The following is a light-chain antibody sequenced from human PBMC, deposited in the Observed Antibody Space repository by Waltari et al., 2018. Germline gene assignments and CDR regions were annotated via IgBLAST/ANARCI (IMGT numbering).Light chain of an antibody. CDR3: SSYTLSDNLV. V-gene: IGLV2-8*01. CDR2: EVR. J-gene: IGLJ3*02. CDR1: SSDVGFYNY. Sequence: QSALTQPPSASGSPGQAVTISCTGTSSDVGFYNYVSWYQHHPGNAPKVMIDEVRKRPAGVADRFSGAKSGNTASLTISGLQAEDEADYCCSSYTLSDNLVFGGGTKLTVL.